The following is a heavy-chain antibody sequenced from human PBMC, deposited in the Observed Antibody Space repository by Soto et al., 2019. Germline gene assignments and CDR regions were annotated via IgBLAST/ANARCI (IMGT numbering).Heavy chain of an antibody. CDR1: GFTFNNAW. J-gene: IGHJ4*02. CDR2: IRSKGDGGTT. CDR3: TIEPDYSNYYGY. Sequence: EVQLVESGGGLVRPGGSRRLSCADSGFTFNNAWMNWVRQAPGKGLEWVGRIRSKGDGGTTDYAAPVKDRFTISRDDSKNTLHLQMNSLKTEDTAVYFWTIEPDYSNYYGYWGQGTLVTVSS. D-gene: IGHD4-4*01. V-gene: IGHV3-15*07.